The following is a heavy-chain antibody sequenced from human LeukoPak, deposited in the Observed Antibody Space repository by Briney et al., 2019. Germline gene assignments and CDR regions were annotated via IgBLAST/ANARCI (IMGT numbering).Heavy chain of an antibody. D-gene: IGHD3-10*01. J-gene: IGHJ5*02. V-gene: IGHV4-59*01. CDR1: GGSISSYY. Sequence: SETLSLTCTVSGGSISSYYWCWIRQPPGKGLEWIGYIYYSGSTNYNPSLKSRVTISVDTSKNQFSLKLSSVTTADTAVYYCARARDYYGSGSPPNWFDPWGQGTLVTVSS. CDR3: ARARDYYGSGSPPNWFDP. CDR2: IYYSGST.